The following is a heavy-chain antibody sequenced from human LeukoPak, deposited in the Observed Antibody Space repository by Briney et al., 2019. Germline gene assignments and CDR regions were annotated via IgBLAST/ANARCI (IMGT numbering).Heavy chain of an antibody. V-gene: IGHV4-59*01. CDR1: GGSISSYY. CDR3: ARVHYQYYMDV. CDR2: IYYSGGT. Sequence: SETLSLTCTVSGGSISSYYWSWIRQPPGKGLEWIGYIYYSGGTNYNPSLKSRVTISVDTSKNQFSLKLSSVTAADTAVYYCARVHYQYYMDVWGKGTTVTVSS. J-gene: IGHJ6*03. D-gene: IGHD3-10*01.